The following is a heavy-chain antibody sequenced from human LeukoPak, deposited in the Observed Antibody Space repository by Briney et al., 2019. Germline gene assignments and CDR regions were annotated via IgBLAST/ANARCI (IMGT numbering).Heavy chain of an antibody. CDR3: ARDPLLPTYYDILTGHDSDYYYYGMDV. CDR1: GYTFTSYD. Sequence: GASVKVSCKASGYTFTSYDINWVRQATGQGLEWMGWMNPNSGNTGYAQKFQGRVTMTRNTSISTAYMELSSLRSEDTAVYYCARDPLLPTYYDILTGHDSDYYYYGMDVWGQGTTVTVSS. J-gene: IGHJ6*02. D-gene: IGHD3-9*01. CDR2: MNPNSGNT. V-gene: IGHV1-8*01.